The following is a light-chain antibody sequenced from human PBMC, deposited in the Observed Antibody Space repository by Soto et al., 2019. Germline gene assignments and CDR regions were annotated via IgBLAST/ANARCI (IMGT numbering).Light chain of an antibody. Sequence: EIVLTQSPATLSLSPGDRATLSCRASQSISTFLAWYQQKPGQSPRLLIYDAFNRAPGIPARFSGSGCGTDFTLTISGLEPEDRAVYYGQHRYNWWTFCQGTKVEIK. V-gene: IGKV3-11*01. CDR2: DAF. CDR3: QHRYNWWT. J-gene: IGKJ1*01. CDR1: QSISTF.